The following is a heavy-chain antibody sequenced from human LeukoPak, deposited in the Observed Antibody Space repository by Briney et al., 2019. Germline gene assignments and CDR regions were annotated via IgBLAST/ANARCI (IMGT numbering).Heavy chain of an antibody. CDR2: IYYSGST. D-gene: IGHD1-1*01. J-gene: IGHJ3*02. CDR3: ATELEVYAFDI. V-gene: IGHV4-39*07. Sequence: SETLSLTCTVSGGSIGSGSYYWGWIRQPPGKGLEWIGSIYYSGSTYYNPSLKSRVTISVDTSKNQFSLKLSSVTAADTAVYYCATELEVYAFDIWGQGTMVTVSS. CDR1: GGSIGSGSYY.